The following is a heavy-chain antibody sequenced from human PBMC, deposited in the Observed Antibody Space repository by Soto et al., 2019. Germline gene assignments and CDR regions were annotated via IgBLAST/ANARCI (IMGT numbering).Heavy chain of an antibody. CDR3: ASAKRITMVRGVGAGMDV. V-gene: IGHV5-51*01. J-gene: IGHJ6*02. D-gene: IGHD3-10*01. CDR1: GYSFTSYW. CDR2: IYPGDSDT. Sequence: GESLKISGKGSGYSFTSYWIGWVRQMPGKGLEWMGIIYPGDSDTRYSPSFQGQVTISADKSISTAYLQWSSLKASDTAMYYCASAKRITMVRGVGAGMDVWGQGTTVTVSS.